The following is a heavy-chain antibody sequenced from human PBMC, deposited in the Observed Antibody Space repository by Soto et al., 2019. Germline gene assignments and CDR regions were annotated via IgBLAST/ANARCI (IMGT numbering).Heavy chain of an antibody. CDR3: ARIPAAMMGDYFDY. CDR1: GGTFRSYT. D-gene: IGHD2-2*01. CDR2: IIPILGIA. J-gene: IGHJ4*02. Sequence: QVQLVQSGAEVKEPGSSVKVSCKASGGTFRSYTISWVRQAPGQGLEWMGRIIPILGIANYAQKFQGRVTITADKSTSTAYMELSSLRSEDTAVYYCARIPAAMMGDYFDYWGQGTLVTVSS. V-gene: IGHV1-69*02.